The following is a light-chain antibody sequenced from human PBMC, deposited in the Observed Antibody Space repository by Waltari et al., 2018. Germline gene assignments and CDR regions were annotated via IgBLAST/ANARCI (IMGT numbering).Light chain of an antibody. Sequence: EIVLTQSPGTLSLSPGERATLSCRASQSVSSSYLAWYQQKPGQAPSLLIYGASSRATGVPDRFSGSGSGTDFSLTIIRLEPEDFAVYYCQQYGISPGTFGQGTKLEIK. CDR2: GAS. CDR3: QQYGISPGT. J-gene: IGKJ2*01. CDR1: QSVSSSY. V-gene: IGKV3-20*01.